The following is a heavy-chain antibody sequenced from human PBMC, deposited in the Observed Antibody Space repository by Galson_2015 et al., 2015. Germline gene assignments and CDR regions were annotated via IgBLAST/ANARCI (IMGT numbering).Heavy chain of an antibody. J-gene: IGHJ6*02. D-gene: IGHD3-10*01. V-gene: IGHV3-30*18. CDR3: AKMSSGSYYFYCYGMVV. Sequence: SLRLSCAASGFIFSNYGMHWVRQAPGKGLEWVAVISSDGFDTYYADSVKGRFTFSRDRSKSTLHLEMSSLRPEDTAVYYCAKMSSGSYYFYCYGMVVWGQGTTVTVSS. CDR1: GFIFSNYG. CDR2: ISSDGFDT.